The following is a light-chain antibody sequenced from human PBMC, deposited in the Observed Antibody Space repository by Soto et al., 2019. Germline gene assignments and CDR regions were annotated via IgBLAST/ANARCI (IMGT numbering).Light chain of an antibody. CDR2: AAS. CDR3: QQYGTSPWT. CDR1: QSVGSNY. V-gene: IGKV3-20*01. J-gene: IGKJ1*01. Sequence: EIVLTQSPGTLSLSPGERATLSCRASQSVGSNYLAWYQQKPGQAPRLLIFAASRRATGIPDRFSGSGSRSDFTLTISRLEPEDFAVYYCQQYGTSPWTFGQGTKVEIK.